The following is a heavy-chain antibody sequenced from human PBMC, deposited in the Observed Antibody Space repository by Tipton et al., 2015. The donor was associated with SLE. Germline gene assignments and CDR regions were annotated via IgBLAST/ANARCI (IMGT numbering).Heavy chain of an antibody. CDR1: GFTFSSYA. J-gene: IGHJ6*02. D-gene: IGHD2-21*02. Sequence: SLRLSCAASGFTFSSYAMHWVRQAPGKGLEWVAVIWYDGSNKYYADSVKGRFTISRDNSKNTLYLQMNSLRAEDTAVYYCARVVTVGAAHYYDIDVWGQGTRVTVSS. CDR2: IWYDGSNK. V-gene: IGHV3-33*08. CDR3: ARVVTVGAAHYYDIDV.